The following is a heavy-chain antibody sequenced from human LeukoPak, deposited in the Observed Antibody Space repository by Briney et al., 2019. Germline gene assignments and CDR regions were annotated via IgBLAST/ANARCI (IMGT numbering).Heavy chain of an antibody. CDR3: ARSVAVAGIGAFDI. CDR2: IIPIFGTA. CDR1: GGTFSSYA. V-gene: IGHV1-69*06. J-gene: IGHJ3*02. Sequence: PEASVKVSCKASGGTFSSYAISWVRQAPGQGLEWMGGIIPIFGTANYAQKFQGRVTITADKSTSTAYMELSSLRSEDTAVYYCARSVAVAGIGAFDIWGQGTMVTVSS. D-gene: IGHD6-19*01.